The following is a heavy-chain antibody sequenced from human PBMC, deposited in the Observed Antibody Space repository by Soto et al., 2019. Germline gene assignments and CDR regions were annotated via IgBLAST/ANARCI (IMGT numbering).Heavy chain of an antibody. CDR1: GGTFSSYA. CDR2: IIPIFGTA. Sequence: GGSVKVSCKASGGTFSSYAISWVRQAPGQGLEWMGGIIPIFGTANYAQKFQGRVTITADESTSTAYMELSSLRSEDTAVYYCARYLCRTSCYIQAFDIWGQGTMATVSS. J-gene: IGHJ3*02. V-gene: IGHV1-69*13. D-gene: IGHD2-2*02. CDR3: ARYLCRTSCYIQAFDI.